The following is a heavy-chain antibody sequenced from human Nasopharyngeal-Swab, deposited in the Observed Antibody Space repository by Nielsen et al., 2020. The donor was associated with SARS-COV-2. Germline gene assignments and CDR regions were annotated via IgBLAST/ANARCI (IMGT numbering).Heavy chain of an antibody. J-gene: IGHJ4*02. D-gene: IGHD3-10*01. Sequence: LRLSCTVSGGSIRRGDYYWNWLRQPPGKGLEWIGYIYYSGSTSYNPSLKGRVTISVDTSKNQFSLKLGSVTAADTAVYYCARSLYFYGSGSYPLDYWGQGTLVTVSS. CDR2: IYYSGST. V-gene: IGHV4-30-4*01. CDR3: ARSLYFYGSGSYPLDY. CDR1: GGSIRRGDYY.